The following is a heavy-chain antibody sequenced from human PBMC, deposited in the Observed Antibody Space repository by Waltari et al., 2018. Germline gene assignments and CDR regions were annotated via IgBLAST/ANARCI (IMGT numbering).Heavy chain of an antibody. J-gene: IGHJ4*02. Sequence: QLLLQESGPGLLKPSETLSLTCSVSGGSISRTSYYWAWIRQPPGKGLEWSGSTYYSGDGYFNPSLESRVTISVDTSKNQFALNLASLTAKDTAVYYCARQEGQQLVLYDHWGQGVLVTVSS. V-gene: IGHV4-39*01. CDR1: GGSISRTSYY. D-gene: IGHD6-13*01. CDR3: ARQEGQQLVLYDH. CDR2: TYYSGDG.